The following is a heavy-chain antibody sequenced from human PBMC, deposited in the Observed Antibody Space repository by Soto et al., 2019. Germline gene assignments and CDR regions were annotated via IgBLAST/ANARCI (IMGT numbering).Heavy chain of an antibody. V-gene: IGHV3-30-3*01. CDR1: GFTFSSYA. J-gene: IGHJ6*02. CDR3: AVVDTAMAVHYYGMDV. Sequence: QVQLVESGGGVVQPGRSLRLSCAASGFTFSSYAMHWVRQAPGKGLEWVAVISYDGSNKYYADSVKGRFTISRDNSKNXLYLQMNSLRAEDTAVYYCAVVDTAMAVHYYGMDVWGQGTTVTVSS. D-gene: IGHD5-18*01. CDR2: ISYDGSNK.